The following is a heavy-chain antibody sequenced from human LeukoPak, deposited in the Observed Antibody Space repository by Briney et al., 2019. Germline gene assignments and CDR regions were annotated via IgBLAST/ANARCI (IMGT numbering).Heavy chain of an antibody. CDR2: IRYDGSNK. CDR3: AKAQGEDFDY. V-gene: IGHV3-30*02. J-gene: IGHJ4*02. CDR1: GFTFSSYG. D-gene: IGHD2-21*01. Sequence: PGGSLRLSCAASGFTFSSYGMHWVRQAPGKGLEWVAFIRYDGSNKYYADSVKGRFTIPRDNSKDTLYLQMNSLRAEDTAVYYCAKAQGEDFDYWGQGTLVTVSS.